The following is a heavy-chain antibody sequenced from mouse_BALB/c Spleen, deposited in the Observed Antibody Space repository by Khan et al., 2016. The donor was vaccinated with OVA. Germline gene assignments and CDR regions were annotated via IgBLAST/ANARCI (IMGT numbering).Heavy chain of an antibody. J-gene: IGHJ1*01. D-gene: IGHD1-1*01. V-gene: IGHV3-6*01. CDR2: ISYDGSN. CDR1: GYSITSGYY. Sequence: EVQLQESGPGLVKPSQSLSLTCSVTGYSITSGYYWNWIRQFPGNKLEWMGYISYDGSNNYNPSLKNRISITRDTSQNQLFLKLNSVTTEDTATYYCERDTVVARDWYVDVWGAGTTVTVSS. CDR3: ERDTVVARDWYVDV.